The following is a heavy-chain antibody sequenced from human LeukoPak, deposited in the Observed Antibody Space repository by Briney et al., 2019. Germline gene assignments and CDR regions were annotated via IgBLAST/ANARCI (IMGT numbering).Heavy chain of an antibody. CDR1: GYTFRTYG. CDR2: ISAHSGNT. J-gene: IGHJ4*02. CDR3: ARDLSSGGWTLEFDC. D-gene: IGHD1-1*01. V-gene: IGHV1-18*01. Sequence: GASVKVSCKTSGYTFRTYGITWVRQAPGQGFQWMGWISAHSGNTKYAENFQGRISLTTDTSATTAYMELRSLTSDDTAVYYCARDLSSGGWTLEFDCWGQGSLVTVAS.